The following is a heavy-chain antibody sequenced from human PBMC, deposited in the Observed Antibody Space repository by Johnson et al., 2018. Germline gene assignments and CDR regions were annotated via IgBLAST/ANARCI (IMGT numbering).Heavy chain of an antibody. Sequence: QVQLVQSGAEVKKPGSSVKVSCKASGGTFSSYAISWVRQAPGQGLEWMGGIIPIFGTANYAQKFQGRVTITADESTSTAYMELSSLRSEDTAVYYCAKYYYYGSGSYLPETFDIWGQGTMVTVSS. J-gene: IGHJ3*02. V-gene: IGHV1-69*12. CDR2: IIPIFGTA. CDR1: GGTFSSYA. D-gene: IGHD3-10*01. CDR3: AKYYYYGSGSYLPETFDI.